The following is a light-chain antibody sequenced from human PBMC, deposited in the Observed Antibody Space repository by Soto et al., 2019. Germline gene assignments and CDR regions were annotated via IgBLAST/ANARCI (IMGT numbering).Light chain of an antibody. J-gene: IGLJ1*01. Sequence: QSVLTQPASVSGSPGQSITISFTGTSSDVGGYNYVSWYQHHPGKAHKLLIYDVSNRPSGVSNRFSGSKSDNTASLTISWLQPEDEADYYCSSYTTSNTRQIVFGTGTKVTVL. CDR1: SSDVGGYNY. V-gene: IGLV2-14*03. CDR3: SSYTTSNTRQIV. CDR2: DVS.